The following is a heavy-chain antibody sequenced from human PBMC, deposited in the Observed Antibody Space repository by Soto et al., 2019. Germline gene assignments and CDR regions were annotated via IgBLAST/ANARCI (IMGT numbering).Heavy chain of an antibody. CDR1: GFTFSSYE. D-gene: IGHD3-3*01. CDR3: ARVGYYDLYGMDV. Sequence: VGSLRLSCAASGFTFSSYEMNWVRQAPGKGLEWVSYISSSGSTIYYADSVKGRFTISRDNAKNSLYLQMNSLRAEDTAAYYCARVGYYDLYGMDVWGQGTTVTVSS. CDR2: ISSSGSTI. V-gene: IGHV3-48*03. J-gene: IGHJ6*02.